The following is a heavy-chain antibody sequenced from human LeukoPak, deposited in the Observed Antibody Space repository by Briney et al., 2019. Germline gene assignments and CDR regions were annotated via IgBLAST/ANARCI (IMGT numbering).Heavy chain of an antibody. CDR2: ISGSGGST. CDR3: ANGGEPATSMVRGVNSWLDY. V-gene: IGHV3-23*01. CDR1: GFIFSDYW. D-gene: IGHD3-10*01. J-gene: IGHJ4*02. Sequence: SGGSLRLSCAASGFIFSDYWMTWVRQAPGKGLEWVSAISGSGGSTYFADSVKGRFTISRDNSKNTLYLQMNSLRAEDTAVYYCANGGEPATSMVRGVNSWLDYWGQGTLVTVSS.